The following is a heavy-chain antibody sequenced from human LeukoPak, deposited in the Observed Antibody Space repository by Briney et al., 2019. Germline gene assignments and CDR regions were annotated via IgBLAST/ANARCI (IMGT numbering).Heavy chain of an antibody. CDR1: DESITMYF. D-gene: IGHD1-1*01. V-gene: IGHV4-59*01. Sequence: SGTLSLTCSVSDESITMYFLTWIRHPPGKGLEWVGYVDHTGSTNFNPSLHGRVSISRDTTKNLFSLRLRSVTAADTAVYFGARGRVSSSTWYSTYYYFCYMDVWGKGTTVTVSS. J-gene: IGHJ6*03. CDR2: VDHTGST. CDR3: ARGRVSSSTWYSTYYYFCYMDV.